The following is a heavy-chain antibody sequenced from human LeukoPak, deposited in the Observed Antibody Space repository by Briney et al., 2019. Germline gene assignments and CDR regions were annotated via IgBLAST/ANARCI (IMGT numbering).Heavy chain of an antibody. J-gene: IGHJ6*03. D-gene: IGHD6-13*01. CDR1: SGSFSDYF. CDR3: ARKGAATDAAYYFFYMDV. Sequence: SETLSLTCAVNSGSFSDYFWSWIRQPPGKGLEWIAEINHIGDINYNPSLESRVTISVDMSRNQFSLKLISVTAADTAVYYCARKGAATDAAYYFFYMDVWGKGTAVTVSS. V-gene: IGHV4-34*01. CDR2: INHIGDI.